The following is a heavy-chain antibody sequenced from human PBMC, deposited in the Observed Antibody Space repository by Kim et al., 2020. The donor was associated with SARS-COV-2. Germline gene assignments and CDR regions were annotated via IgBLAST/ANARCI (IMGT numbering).Heavy chain of an antibody. D-gene: IGHD3-22*01. V-gene: IGHV3-21*01. CDR3: ARVLETYYYDSSGYYPYYYYGMDV. Sequence: GGSLRLSCAASGFTFSSYSMNWVRQAPGKGLEWVSSISSSSSYIYYADSVKGRFTISRDNAKNSLYLQMNSLRAEDTAVYYCARVLETYYYDSSGYYPYYYYGMDVWGQGTTVTVSS. CDR2: ISSSSSYI. J-gene: IGHJ6*02. CDR1: GFTFSSYS.